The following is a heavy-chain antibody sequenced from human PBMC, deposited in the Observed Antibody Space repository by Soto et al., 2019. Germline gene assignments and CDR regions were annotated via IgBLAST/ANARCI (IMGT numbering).Heavy chain of an antibody. J-gene: IGHJ5*02. V-gene: IGHV2-26*01. CDR3: ARRHLAVAVSPWFDP. CDR2: IDSSGEK. Sequence: QVTLKESGPVLVNPTETLTLRCTVPGLSITDSEMGVSWIRQPPGQPLEWLAPIDSSGEKSYRTFLKSRLAISKDTSKSQIVLTMTNMDPADTATYYCARRHLAVAVSPWFDPWGQGIPVTVSS. CDR1: GLSITDSEMG. D-gene: IGHD6-19*01.